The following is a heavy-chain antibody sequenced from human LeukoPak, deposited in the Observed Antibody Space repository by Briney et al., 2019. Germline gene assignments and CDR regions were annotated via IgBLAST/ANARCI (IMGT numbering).Heavy chain of an antibody. CDR1: GYTLTELS. D-gene: IGHD2-2*01. J-gene: IGHJ4*02. CDR3: ATYAGYCSSTSCYSFDY. Sequence: ASVKVSCKVSGYTLTELSMHWVRQAPGKGLEWMGGFDPEDGETIYAQKFQGRVTMTEDTSTDTAYMELSSLRSEDTAVYCCATYAGYCSSTSCYSFDYWGQGTLVTVSS. V-gene: IGHV1-24*01. CDR2: FDPEDGET.